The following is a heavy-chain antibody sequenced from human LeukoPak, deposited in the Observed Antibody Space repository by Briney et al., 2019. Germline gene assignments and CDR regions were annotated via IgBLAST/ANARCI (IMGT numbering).Heavy chain of an antibody. Sequence: AASVKVSCKASGYTFAGYYMHWVRQAPGQGLEWMGWINPNSGDTNYAQKFQGRVTMTRDTSISTAYMGLSSLRSDDTAVYYCARGRGMANDKVALSGYWGQGTLVTVSS. V-gene: IGHV1-2*02. CDR2: INPNSGDT. CDR3: ARGRGMANDKVALSGY. CDR1: GYTFAGYY. J-gene: IGHJ4*02. D-gene: IGHD5-12*01.